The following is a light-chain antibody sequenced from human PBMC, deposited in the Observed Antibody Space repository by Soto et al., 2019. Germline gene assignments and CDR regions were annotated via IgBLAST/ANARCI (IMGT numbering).Light chain of an antibody. V-gene: IGKV3-11*01. CDR2: DGS. Sequence: EVVLTQSLATLSVSPGEKVTLSCRASQNLHSFLNWYQQRPGQAPRPLIYDGSKRAAGVPDRISGDGSGTDYTLTIISLEPEDFAVYYCQQRTRWPMTFGQGTRPEIK. CDR3: QQRTRWPMT. J-gene: IGKJ5*01. CDR1: QNLHSF.